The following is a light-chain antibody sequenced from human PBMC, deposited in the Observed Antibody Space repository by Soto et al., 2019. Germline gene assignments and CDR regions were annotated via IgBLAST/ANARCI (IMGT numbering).Light chain of an antibody. V-gene: IGLV2-14*01. CDR1: SSDVGGYND. J-gene: IGLJ2*01. CDR2: DVS. CDR3: SSSTGSTPVI. Sequence: QSALTQPASVSGSPGQSITISCTGTSSDVGGYNDVSWYQQHPGKAPKLMIYDVSNRPSGGSTRFSGSKSGNTASLTIYVLQAENEADYSGSSSTGSTPVIFVGGTKLTV.